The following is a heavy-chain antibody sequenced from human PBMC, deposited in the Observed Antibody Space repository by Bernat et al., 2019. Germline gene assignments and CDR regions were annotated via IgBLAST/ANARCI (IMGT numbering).Heavy chain of an antibody. J-gene: IGHJ4*02. D-gene: IGHD3-16*01. CDR2: ITDSSTYM. CDR1: GFTFSSYC. CDR3: TRSYASGSYIDY. Sequence: EVQLVESGGGLVTPGGSLRLSCAASGFTFSSYCMTWVRQAPGKGLEWVSSITDSSTYMYYADSVRGRFTISRDNAKNSLYLQMNSLRAEDTAVYYCTRSYASGSYIDYWGQGTLVTVSS. V-gene: IGHV3-21*01.